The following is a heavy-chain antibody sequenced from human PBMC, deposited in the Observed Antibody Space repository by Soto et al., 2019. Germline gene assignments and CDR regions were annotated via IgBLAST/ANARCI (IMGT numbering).Heavy chain of an antibody. D-gene: IGHD3-3*01. CDR1: DGSISTYDW. CDR3: ATGNVDSMLEY. CDR2: MFHSGGA. Sequence: SETLSLTCVVSDGSISTYDWWTWVRQPPGKGPEWIGKMFHSGGADYSPSLKSRVTISADSSKNHFSLRLTAVTAADTAVYYCATGNVDSMLEYWGQGTQVTVSS. V-gene: IGHV4-4*02. J-gene: IGHJ4*02.